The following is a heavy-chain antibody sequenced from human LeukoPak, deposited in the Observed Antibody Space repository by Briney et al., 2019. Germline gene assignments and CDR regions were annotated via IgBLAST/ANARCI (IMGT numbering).Heavy chain of an antibody. CDR1: GGSIRSYY. CDR2: IYYSGST. J-gene: IGHJ6*03. Sequence: SETLSLTCTVSGGSIRSYYWSWIRQPPGKGLEWIGYIYYSGSTNYNPSLKSRVTISVDTSKNQFSLKLSSVTAADTAVYFCASSSSGSYYYMDVWGKWTTVTVSS. D-gene: IGHD3-10*01. CDR3: ASSSSGSYYYMDV. V-gene: IGHV4-59*08.